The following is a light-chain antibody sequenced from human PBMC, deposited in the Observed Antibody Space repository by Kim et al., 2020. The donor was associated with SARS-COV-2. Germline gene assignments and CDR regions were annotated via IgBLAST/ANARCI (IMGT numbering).Light chain of an antibody. J-gene: IGKJ5*01. CDR2: ADS. Sequence: FSPGASVSLSCSASHSVSSASAWYKHKPAPGPRIFIYADSNTATGIPSRFSGTGSGTDFTLTISRPEHADFAVYYRQQRSNWPLTFGQGTRLEIK. CDR3: QQRSNWPLT. V-gene: IGKV3-11*01. CDR1: HSVSSA.